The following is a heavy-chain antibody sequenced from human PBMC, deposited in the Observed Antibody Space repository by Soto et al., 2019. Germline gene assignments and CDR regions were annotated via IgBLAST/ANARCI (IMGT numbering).Heavy chain of an antibody. V-gene: IGHV1-18*01. J-gene: IGHJ6*02. D-gene: IGHD3-10*01. Sequence: ASVKVSCKASGYTFTSYGISWVRQAPGQGLEWMGWISAYNGNTNYAQKLQGRVTMTTDTSTSTAYMELRSLRSDDTAVYYCARVRYYGSGSYPKYYYYYGMDVWGQGTTVTVS. CDR3: ARVRYYGSGSYPKYYYYYGMDV. CDR1: GYTFTSYG. CDR2: ISAYNGNT.